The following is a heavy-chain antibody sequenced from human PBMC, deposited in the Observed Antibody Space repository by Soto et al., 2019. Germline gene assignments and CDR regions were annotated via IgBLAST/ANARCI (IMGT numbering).Heavy chain of an antibody. CDR1: GYSFTSYW. CDR3: ARHGETYYDSSGDAFDI. J-gene: IGHJ3*02. Sequence: GESLKISCKGSGYSFTSYWIGWVRQMPGKGLEWMGIIYPGDSDTRYSPSFQGQVTISADKSISTAYLQWSSLKASDTAMYYCARHGETYYDSSGDAFDIWGQGTMVTVSS. CDR2: IYPGDSDT. V-gene: IGHV5-51*01. D-gene: IGHD3-22*01.